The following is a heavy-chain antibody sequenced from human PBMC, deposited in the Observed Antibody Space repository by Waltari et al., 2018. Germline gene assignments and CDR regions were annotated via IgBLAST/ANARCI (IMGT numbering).Heavy chain of an antibody. CDR1: GGSISSYY. CDR3: ARDNRRGSGWYYYYGMDV. V-gene: IGHV4-59*01. CDR2: IYYSGST. J-gene: IGHJ6*02. Sequence: QVQLQESGPGLVKPSETLSLTCTVSGGSISSYYWSWIRQPPGKGLEWIGYIYYSGSTNSNPSRKSRGTISVDTSKNQFSLKLSSVTAADTAVYYCARDNRRGSGWYYYYGMDVWGQGTTVTVSS. D-gene: IGHD6-19*01.